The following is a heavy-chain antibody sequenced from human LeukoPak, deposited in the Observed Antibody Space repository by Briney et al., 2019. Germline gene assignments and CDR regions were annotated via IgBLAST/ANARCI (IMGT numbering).Heavy chain of an antibody. CDR1: GGTFSSYA. Sequence: ASVKVSCKASGGTFSSYAISWVRQAPGQGLEWMGGIIPIFGTANYAQKFQGRVTITTDESTSTAYMELSSLRSEDTAVYYCARGTYYYMDVWGKGTTVTVSS. J-gene: IGHJ6*03. CDR3: ARGTYYYMDV. CDR2: IIPIFGTA. V-gene: IGHV1-69*05.